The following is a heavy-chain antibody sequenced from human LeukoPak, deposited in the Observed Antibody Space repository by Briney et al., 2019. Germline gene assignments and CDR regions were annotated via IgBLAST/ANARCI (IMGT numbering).Heavy chain of an antibody. CDR1: GGSFSGYY. D-gene: IGHD2-15*01. J-gene: IGHJ4*02. CDR3: ARHSPSSFLLFDY. V-gene: IGHV4-59*08. Sequence: SETLSLTCAVYGGSFSGYYWSWIRQPPGKGLEWIGYIYYSGSTNYNPSLKSRVTISVDTSKNQFSLKLSSVTAADTAVYYCARHSPSSFLLFDYWGQGTLVTVSS. CDR2: IYYSGST.